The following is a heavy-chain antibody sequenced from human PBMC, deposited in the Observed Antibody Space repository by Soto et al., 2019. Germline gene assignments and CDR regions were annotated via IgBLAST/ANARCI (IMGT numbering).Heavy chain of an antibody. CDR1: GFTFSSYA. J-gene: IGHJ6*02. CDR3: ARALTTPQFNRYYYYYYGMDV. Sequence: GGSLRLSCAASGFTFSSYAMHWVRQAPGKGLEWVAVISYDGSNKYYADSVKGRFTISRDNSKNTLYLQMNSLRAEDTAVYYCARALTTPQFNRYYYYYYGMDVWGQGTTVTVSS. D-gene: IGHD4-4*01. V-gene: IGHV3-30-3*01. CDR2: ISYDGSNK.